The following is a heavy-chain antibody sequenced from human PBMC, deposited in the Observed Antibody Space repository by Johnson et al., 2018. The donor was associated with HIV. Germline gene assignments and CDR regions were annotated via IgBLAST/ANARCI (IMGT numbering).Heavy chain of an antibody. J-gene: IGHJ3*02. Sequence: QMLLVESGGGVVQPGRSLRLSCAASGFTFSDYAMHWVRQAPGKGLEWVAVISYDGSNKYYADSVKGRFTISRDNSKNTLYLQMNSLRAEDTAVYYCARDRGGGSYHDAFDIWGQGTMVTVSS. CDR1: GFTFSDYA. V-gene: IGHV3-30*04. CDR3: ARDRGGGSYHDAFDI. CDR2: ISYDGSNK. D-gene: IGHD1-26*01.